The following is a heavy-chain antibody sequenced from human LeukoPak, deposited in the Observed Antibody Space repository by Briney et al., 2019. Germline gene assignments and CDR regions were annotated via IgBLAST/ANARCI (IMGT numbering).Heavy chain of an antibody. CDR2: IYYSGST. J-gene: IGHJ5*02. CDR3: ARVRGNSWSNWFDP. Sequence: SETLSLTCTVSGGSISSYYWSWIRQPPRKGLEWIGYIYYSGSTNYNPSLKSRVTITVDTSKDQFSLKLSSVTAADPAVYYCARVRGNSWSNWFDPWGQGTLVTVSS. V-gene: IGHV4-59*01. D-gene: IGHD5-18*01. CDR1: GGSISSYY.